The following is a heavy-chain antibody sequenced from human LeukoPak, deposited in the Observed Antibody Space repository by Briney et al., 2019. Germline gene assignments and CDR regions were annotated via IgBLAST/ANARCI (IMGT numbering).Heavy chain of an antibody. Sequence: GGSLRLSCAASGFTFSSYGMHWVRQAPGKGLEWVAVIWYDGSNKYYADSVKGRFTISRDNSKNTLYLQMNSLRAEDTAVYYCAKDLYYDSSGAFDYWGQGTLVTVSS. CDR3: AKDLYYDSSGAFDY. V-gene: IGHV3-33*06. CDR2: IWYDGSNK. J-gene: IGHJ4*02. CDR1: GFTFSSYG. D-gene: IGHD3-22*01.